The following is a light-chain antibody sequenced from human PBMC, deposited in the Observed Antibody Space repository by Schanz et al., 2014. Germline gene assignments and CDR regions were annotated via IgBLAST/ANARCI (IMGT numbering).Light chain of an antibody. J-gene: IGLJ3*02. CDR2: EVS. Sequence: QSALTQLPSASGSPGQSVTISCTGTSSDVGGYNYVSWYQQHPGKAPKLMIYEVSKRPSGVPDRFSGSKSGNTASLTVSGLQAEDEADYYCCSYAGSSTWVFGGGTKLTVL. CDR1: SSDVGGYNY. CDR3: CSYAGSSTWV. V-gene: IGLV2-8*01.